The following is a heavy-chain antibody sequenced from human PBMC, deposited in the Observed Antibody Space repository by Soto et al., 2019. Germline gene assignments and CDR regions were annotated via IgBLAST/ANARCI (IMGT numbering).Heavy chain of an antibody. Sequence: SETLSLTCSVSSGSVTNDYWSWIRRPPGKGLEWIGCLSKGGITNYNPSLKSRVTITVYTSKPQSSLRLSSVTAAETAVYYCARNVYSRLRSWGQGNRVTVSS. CDR2: LSKGGIT. J-gene: IGHJ6*02. D-gene: IGHD6-13*01. V-gene: IGHV4-59*02. CDR1: SGSVTNDY. CDR3: ARNVYSRLRS.